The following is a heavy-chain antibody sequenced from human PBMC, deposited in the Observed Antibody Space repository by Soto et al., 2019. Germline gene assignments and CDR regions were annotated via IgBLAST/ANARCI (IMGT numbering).Heavy chain of an antibody. J-gene: IGHJ4*02. CDR1: GGTFSSYA. CDR3: ARDNRHYDSSGYYYFDY. Sequence: SVKVSCKASGGTFSSYAISWVRQAPGQGLEWMGGIIPIFGTANYAQKFQGRVTITADESTSTAYMELSSLRSEDTAVYYCARDNRHYDSSGYYYFDYWGQGTLVTVSS. D-gene: IGHD3-22*01. CDR2: IIPIFGTA. V-gene: IGHV1-69*13.